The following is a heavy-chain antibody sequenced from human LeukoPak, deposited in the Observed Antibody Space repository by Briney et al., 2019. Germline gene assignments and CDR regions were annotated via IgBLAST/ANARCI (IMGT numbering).Heavy chain of an antibody. CDR2: ISGSGGST. Sequence: GGSLRLSCAASGFTFSSYAMSWVRQAPGKGLEWVSAISGSGGSTYYADSVKGRFTISRDNSKSTLYLQMNSLRAEDTAVYYCAKGYCSSTSCYGRDVWGQGTTVSVSS. CDR1: GFTFSSYA. J-gene: IGHJ6*02. CDR3: AKGYCSSTSCYGRDV. D-gene: IGHD2-2*01. V-gene: IGHV3-23*01.